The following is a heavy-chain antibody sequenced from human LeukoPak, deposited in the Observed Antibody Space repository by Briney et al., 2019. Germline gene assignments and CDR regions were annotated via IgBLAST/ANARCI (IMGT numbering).Heavy chain of an antibody. CDR1: GGTFSSYA. V-gene: IGHV1-69*13. D-gene: IGHD2-2*01. J-gene: IGHJ4*02. CDR3: ARALVVPAAIGPFDY. CDR2: IIPIFGTA. Sequence: SVKVSCKASGGTFSSYAISWVRQAPGQGLEWMGGIIPIFGTANYAQKFQGRVTITADESTSTAYMELSSLRSEDTAVYYCARALVVPAAIGPFDYWGQGTLVTVSS.